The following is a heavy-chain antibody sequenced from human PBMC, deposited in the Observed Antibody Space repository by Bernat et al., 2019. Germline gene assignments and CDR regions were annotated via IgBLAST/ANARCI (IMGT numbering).Heavy chain of an antibody. Sequence: EVQLVETGGGLIQPGGSLRLSCAASGFTVSSNYMSWVRQAPGKGLEWVSVIYSGGSTYYADSVKGRCTISRDNSKNTLYLQMNSLRAEDTAVYYCARGGSSSANNWFDPWGQGTLVTVSS. CDR3: ARGGSSSANNWFDP. CDR2: IYSGGST. J-gene: IGHJ5*02. CDR1: GFTVSSNY. D-gene: IGHD6-6*01. V-gene: IGHV3-53*05.